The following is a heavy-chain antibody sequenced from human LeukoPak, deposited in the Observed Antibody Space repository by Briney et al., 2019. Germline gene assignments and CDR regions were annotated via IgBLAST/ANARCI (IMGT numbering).Heavy chain of an antibody. V-gene: IGHV4-39*01. CDR2: ISYSGTT. CDR1: GASVSGSAYY. Sequence: PSETLSLTCTVSGASVSGSAYYWGWIRQSPGKGLEWIGSISYSGTTYYNPSLKSRVTISVDTSKNQFSLKLNSVTAADTAVFYCAANSADYNTLGSSYKVWGQGTLVTVSS. CDR3: AANSADYNTLGSSYKV. J-gene: IGHJ4*02. D-gene: IGHD3-10*01.